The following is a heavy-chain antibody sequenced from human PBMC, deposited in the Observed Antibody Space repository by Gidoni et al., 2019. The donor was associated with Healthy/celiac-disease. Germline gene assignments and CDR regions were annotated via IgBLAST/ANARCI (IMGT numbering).Heavy chain of an antibody. J-gene: IGHJ4*02. V-gene: IGHV3-30*18. Sequence: QVQLVESGGGVVQPGRSLRLSCAASGFTFSSYGMHWVRQAPGKGLEWVAVISYDGSNKYYADSVKGRFTISRDNSKNTLYLQMNSLRAEDTAVYYCAKDSWIAVAGPYYFDYWGQGTLVTVSS. D-gene: IGHD6-19*01. CDR1: GFTFSSYG. CDR3: AKDSWIAVAGPYYFDY. CDR2: ISYDGSNK.